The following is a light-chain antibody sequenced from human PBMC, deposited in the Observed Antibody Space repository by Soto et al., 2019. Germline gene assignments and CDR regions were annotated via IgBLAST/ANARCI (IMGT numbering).Light chain of an antibody. J-gene: IGKJ5*01. CDR2: PAS. V-gene: IGKV1-12*01. CDR3: QQANSFPHT. Sequence: DIQMTQSPSSLSASLGDRVTITCRASQDIRFYLNWYQHKTGQAPKLLIYPASTLQSGVPSRFSGSGSGTEFTLTISSLQPEDFATYYCQQANSFPHTFGQGTRLEIK. CDR1: QDIRFY.